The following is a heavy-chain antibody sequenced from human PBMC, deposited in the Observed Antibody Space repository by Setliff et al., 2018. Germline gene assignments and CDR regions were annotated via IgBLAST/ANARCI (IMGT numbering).Heavy chain of an antibody. V-gene: IGHV1-8*01. CDR1: GYTFTSYD. CDR2: MNPNSGNT. Sequence: ASVKVSCKTSGYTFTSYDINWVRQATGQGLEWMGWMNPNSGNTGYAQKFQGRVTMTRNTSISTAYMELSSLRSEDTAVYYCARGRSPIPGPFDYWGQGTLVTVSS. J-gene: IGHJ4*02. CDR3: ARGRSPIPGPFDY.